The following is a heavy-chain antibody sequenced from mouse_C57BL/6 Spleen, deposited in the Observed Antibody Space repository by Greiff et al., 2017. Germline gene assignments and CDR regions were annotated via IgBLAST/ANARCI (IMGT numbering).Heavy chain of an antibody. CDR2: INPGSGGT. J-gene: IGHJ2*01. V-gene: IGHV1-54*01. D-gene: IGHD2-5*01. CDR3: AISYYSNPYYFDY. Sequence: QVQLQQSGAELVRPGTSVKVSCKASGYAFTNYLIAWVKQRPGQGLEWIGVINPGSGGTNYHEKFKGQATLTADKASSTAYMQLISLTSEDSAVYFLAISYYSNPYYFDYWGQGTTLTVSS. CDR1: GYAFTNYL.